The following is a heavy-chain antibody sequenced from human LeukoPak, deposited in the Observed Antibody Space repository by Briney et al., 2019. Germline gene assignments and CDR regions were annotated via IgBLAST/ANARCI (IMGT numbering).Heavy chain of an antibody. V-gene: IGHV3-7*03. CDR1: GFIFSNYW. CDR3: ARVKLNWGPFDY. CDR2: IKQDGSEK. J-gene: IGHJ4*01. Sequence: GGSLRLSCAAAGFIFSNYWMTWVRQAPGKGLEWVANIKQDGSEKYYVDSVRGRFTISRDNAKNSLYLQMNSLRDEDTAVYYCARVKLNWGPFDYWGHGTLVTVSS. D-gene: IGHD7-27*01.